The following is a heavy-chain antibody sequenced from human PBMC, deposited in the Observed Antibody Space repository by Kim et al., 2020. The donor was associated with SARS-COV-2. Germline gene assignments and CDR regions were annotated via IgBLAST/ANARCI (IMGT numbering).Heavy chain of an antibody. D-gene: IGHD3-10*01. CDR1: GFTFSSYD. CDR3: AREPSSTMVRGVYYYYGMDV. V-gene: IGHV3-13*01. J-gene: IGHJ6*02. CDR2: IGTAGDT. Sequence: GGSLRLSCAASGFTFSSYDMHWVRQATGKGLEWVSAIGTAGDTYYPGSVKGRFTISRENAKNSLYLQMNSLRAGDTAVYYCAREPSSTMVRGVYYYYGMDVWGQGTTVTVSS.